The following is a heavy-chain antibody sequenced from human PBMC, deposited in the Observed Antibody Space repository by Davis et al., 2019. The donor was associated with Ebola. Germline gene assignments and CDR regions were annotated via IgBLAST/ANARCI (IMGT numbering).Heavy chain of an antibody. J-gene: IGHJ6*02. Sequence: ASVNVSCKASGYTFTSYGISWVRQAPGQGLEWMGWISAYNGNTRYAQKLQGRVTMTTDTSTSTAYMELRSLRSDDTAVYYCARDGRAAAGTDYFYGMDVWGQGTTVTVSS. CDR3: ARDGRAAAGTDYFYGMDV. V-gene: IGHV1-18*04. D-gene: IGHD6-13*01. CDR1: GYTFTSYG. CDR2: ISAYNGNT.